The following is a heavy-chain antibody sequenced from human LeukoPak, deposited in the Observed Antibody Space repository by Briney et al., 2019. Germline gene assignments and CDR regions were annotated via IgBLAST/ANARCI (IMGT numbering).Heavy chain of an antibody. J-gene: IGHJ2*01. D-gene: IGHD5-12*01. CDR2: IYSSGST. CDR3: ARDQSRGIVANFDL. CDR1: GGSISTYY. Sequence: PSETLSLTCTVSGGSISTYYWSWIRQPAGKGLEWIGRIYSSGSTNYNPSLKSRVTMSVDTSKNQFSLNLSSVTAADTAVYYCARDQSRGIVANFDLWGRGTLVTVSS. V-gene: IGHV4-4*07.